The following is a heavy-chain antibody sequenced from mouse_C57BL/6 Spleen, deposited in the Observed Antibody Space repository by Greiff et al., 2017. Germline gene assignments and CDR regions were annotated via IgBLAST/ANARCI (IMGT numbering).Heavy chain of an antibody. J-gene: IGHJ2*01. D-gene: IGHD4-1*01. V-gene: IGHV5-4*01. CDR1: GFTFSSYA. CDR3: ARDQLTGTGYYFDY. CDR2: ISDGGSYT. Sequence: VESGGGLVKPGGSLKLSCAASGFTFSSYAMSWVRQTPEKRLEWVATISDGGSYTYYPDNVKGRFTISRDNAKNNLYLQMSHLKSEDTAMYYCARDQLTGTGYYFDYWGQGTTLTVSS.